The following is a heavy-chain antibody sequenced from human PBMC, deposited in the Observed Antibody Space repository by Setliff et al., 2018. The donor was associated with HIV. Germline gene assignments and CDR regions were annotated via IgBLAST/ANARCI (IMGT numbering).Heavy chain of an antibody. J-gene: IGHJ1*01. CDR2: IGSRGTPV. V-gene: IGHV3-11*01. D-gene: IGHD2-2*02. CDR1: GFTFSDYF. CDR3: ARTDSYTAMIWP. Sequence: GSLRLSCEASGFTFSDYFMTWIRQAPGKRLEWISYIGSRGTPVKTADSLKGRFFVSRDNAKNSLYLQMNNLSVEDTAMYFCARTDSYTAMIWPWGRGTLVTVSS.